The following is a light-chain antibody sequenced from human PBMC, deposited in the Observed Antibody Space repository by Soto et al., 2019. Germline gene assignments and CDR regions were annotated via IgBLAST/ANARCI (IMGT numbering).Light chain of an antibody. V-gene: IGKV3-11*01. J-gene: IGKJ4*01. CDR1: QSAGTF. CDR2: DAS. CDR3: QQRSSWRPI. Sequence: VLTQSPATVSLAPGERATLSCSASQSAGTFLAWYHQKPGQAPRPLIYDASTRATGTPARFSGSGSGTDCTLTISSVEPEHFAVFYCQQRSSWRPIFGGGTKVEIK.